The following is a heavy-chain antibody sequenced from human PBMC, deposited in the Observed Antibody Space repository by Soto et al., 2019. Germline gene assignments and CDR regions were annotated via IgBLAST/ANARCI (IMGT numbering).Heavy chain of an antibody. D-gene: IGHD1-7*01. CDR1: GGSISSYY. CDR3: ARGGTTPDY. CDR2: IYYSGST. Sequence: PSETLCLTCTVSGGSISSYYWSWIRQPPGKGLEWIGYIYYSGSTNYNPSLKSRVTISVDTSKNQFSLKLSSVTAADTAVYYCARGGTTPDYWGQGTLVTVSS. J-gene: IGHJ4*02. V-gene: IGHV4-59*01.